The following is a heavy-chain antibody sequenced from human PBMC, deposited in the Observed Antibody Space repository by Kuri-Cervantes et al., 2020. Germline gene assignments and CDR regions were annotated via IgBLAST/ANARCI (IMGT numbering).Heavy chain of an antibody. CDR3: AHSSPLPDSSGWFSTFDY. CDR2: IYWDDDR. Sequence: SGPTLVKPTQTLTLTCNFSGFSLSASGVGVGWIRQPPGKALEWLALIYWDDDRRYSPSLKSRLTITKDTSKNQVVLTMTNMDPVDTATYYCAHSSPLPDSSGWFSTFDYWGQGTLVTVSS. J-gene: IGHJ4*02. CDR1: GFSLSASGVG. V-gene: IGHV2-5*02. D-gene: IGHD6-19*01.